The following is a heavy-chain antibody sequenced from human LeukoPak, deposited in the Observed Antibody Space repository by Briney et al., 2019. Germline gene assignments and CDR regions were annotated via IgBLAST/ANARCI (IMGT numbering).Heavy chain of an antibody. D-gene: IGHD1-26*01. CDR3: ARGATESRVDY. Sequence: PSETLSLTCTVYGGSFSGYYWSWIRQPPGKGLEWIGEINHNGSTNYNPSLKSRVTISVDTSKNQFSLKLSSVTAADTAVYYCARGATESRVDYWGQGTLVTVSS. J-gene: IGHJ4*02. V-gene: IGHV4-34*01. CDR2: INHNGST. CDR1: GGSFSGYY.